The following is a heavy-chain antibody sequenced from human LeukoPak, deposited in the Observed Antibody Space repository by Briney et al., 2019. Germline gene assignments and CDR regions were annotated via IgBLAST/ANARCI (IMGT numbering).Heavy chain of an antibody. CDR1: VYTFTGYY. Sequence: ASVKVSCKSSVYTFTGYYMHEVRPAPGQGLEWMGWINPNSGGTNYAQKFQGRVTMTTDTSTSTAYMELRSLRSDDTAVYYCARDGYDAFDIWGQGTMVTVSS. CDR2: INPNSGGT. CDR3: ARDGYDAFDI. V-gene: IGHV1-2*02. J-gene: IGHJ3*02. D-gene: IGHD1-1*01.